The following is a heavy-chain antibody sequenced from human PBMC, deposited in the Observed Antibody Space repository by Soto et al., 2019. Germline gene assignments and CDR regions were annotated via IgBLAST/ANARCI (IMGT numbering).Heavy chain of an antibody. CDR1: GCRFDDYA. D-gene: IGHD3-9*01. CDR2: ISWNHGGI. Sequence: HGGSLRLSCVVSGCRFDDYAMHWVRQAPGKGLEWVSSISWNHGGIGYADSVRGRFTVSRDNAKNSLYLQMNSLRREDTAFYYCIRKYYNTLGDYWGQGTLVTVSS. J-gene: IGHJ4*02. CDR3: IRKYYNTLGDY. V-gene: IGHV3-9*01.